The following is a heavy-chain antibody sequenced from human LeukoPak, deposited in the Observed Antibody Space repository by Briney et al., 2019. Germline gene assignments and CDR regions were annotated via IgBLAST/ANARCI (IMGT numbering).Heavy chain of an antibody. J-gene: IGHJ4*02. V-gene: IGHV4-59*01. Sequence: SETLSLTCTVSGGSTNSHYYWSWIRQPPGKGLEWIGYIHYSGTTNYKSSLKSRVTISVDTSKNQFSLKLSSVTAADTAVYYCAREDYSKYYSDYWGQGTLVTVSS. CDR3: AREDYSKYYSDY. D-gene: IGHD4-11*01. CDR1: GGSTNSHYY. CDR2: IHYSGTT.